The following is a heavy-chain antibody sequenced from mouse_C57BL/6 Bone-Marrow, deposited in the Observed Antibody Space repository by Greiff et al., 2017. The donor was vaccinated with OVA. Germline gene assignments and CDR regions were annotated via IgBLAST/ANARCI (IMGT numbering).Heavy chain of an antibody. V-gene: IGHV1-82*01. J-gene: IGHJ1*03. D-gene: IGHD1-1*01. CDR3: AGDYGGNYFDV. CDR2: IYPGDGDT. Sequence: VNVVESGPELVKPGASVKISCKASGYAFSSSWMNWVKQRPGKGLEWIGRIYPGDGDTNYNGKFKGKATLTADKSSSTAYMQLSSLTSEDSAVYFCAGDYGGNYFDVWGTGTTVTVSS. CDR1: GYAFSSSW.